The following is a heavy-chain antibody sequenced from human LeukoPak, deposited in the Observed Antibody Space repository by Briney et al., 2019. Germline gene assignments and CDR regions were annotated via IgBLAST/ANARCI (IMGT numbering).Heavy chain of an antibody. D-gene: IGHD3-3*01. CDR2: IYYSGST. Sequence: SETLSLTCTVSGGSISGSSYYWGWIRQPPGKGLEWIGSIYYSGSTYYNPSLKSRVTISVDTSKNQFSLKLSSVTAADTAVYYCASRSYDFWSGYHTNSDAFDIWGQGTMVTVSS. V-gene: IGHV4-39*01. CDR1: GGSISGSSYY. J-gene: IGHJ3*02. CDR3: ASRSYDFWSGYHTNSDAFDI.